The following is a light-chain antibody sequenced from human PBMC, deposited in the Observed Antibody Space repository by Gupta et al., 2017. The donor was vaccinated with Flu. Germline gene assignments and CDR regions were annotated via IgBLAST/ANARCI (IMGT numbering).Light chain of an antibody. CDR1: NSDIGHSNS. CDR3: SSHTSSRTYV. J-gene: IGLJ1*01. V-gene: IGLV2-14*01. CDR2: GVS. Sequence: SITISCTGSNSDIGHSNSVSWYQQHPGKAPQVIIYGVSDRPSGVSNRFSGSKSGNTASLTISGLQTEDEADYYCSSHTSSRTYVFGTGTKVTVL.